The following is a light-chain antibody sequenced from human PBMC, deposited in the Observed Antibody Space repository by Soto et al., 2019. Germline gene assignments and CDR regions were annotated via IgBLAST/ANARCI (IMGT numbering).Light chain of an antibody. CDR3: MQSLQTPWT. J-gene: IGKJ1*01. CDR2: LGS. Sequence: DIVMTQSPLSLPVTPGEPASISCRSSQSLLHSDGYNYLDWYLQKPGQSPQLLICLGSNRASGVPDRFSGSGSGTDFTLTISRVEAEDFGVYYCMQSLQTPWTFGQGPHVEV. V-gene: IGKV2-28*01. CDR1: QSLLHSDGYNY.